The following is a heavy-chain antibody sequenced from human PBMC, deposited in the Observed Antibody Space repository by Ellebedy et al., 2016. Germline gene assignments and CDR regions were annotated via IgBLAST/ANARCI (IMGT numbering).Heavy chain of an antibody. CDR1: GGSISSYY. Sequence: GSLRLSXTVSGGSISSYYWSWIRQPAGKGLEWIGRIYTSGSTNYNPSLKSRVTMSVDTSKNQFSLKVTSVTAADTAVYYCARVGLRDGYKLRGSYWGQGTLVTVSS. D-gene: IGHD5-24*01. CDR3: ARVGLRDGYKLRGSY. J-gene: IGHJ4*02. V-gene: IGHV4-4*07. CDR2: IYTSGST.